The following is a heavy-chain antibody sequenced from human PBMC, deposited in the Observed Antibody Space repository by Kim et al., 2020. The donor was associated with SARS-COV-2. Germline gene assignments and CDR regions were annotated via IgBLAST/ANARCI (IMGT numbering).Heavy chain of an antibody. CDR2: IGNGGGT. CDR3: AKAGQFDY. J-gene: IGHJ4*02. Sequence: GASLRLSCAVSGFTLSNSAMSWVRQAPGEGLEWVSTIGNGGGTFYADSVEGRFTISRDNSKNILHLQMNSRRAEDTAVYYCAKAGQFDYWGQGTQVTVSS. CDR1: GFTLSNSA. V-gene: IGHV3-23*01.